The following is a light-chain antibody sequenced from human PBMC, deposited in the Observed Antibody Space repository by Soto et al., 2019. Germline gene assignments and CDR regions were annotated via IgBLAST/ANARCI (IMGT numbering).Light chain of an antibody. CDR3: MQGKNWPP. CDR1: QSLAYGDGITY. Sequence: DVVMTQSPLSLPVALGRPASISCRSSQSLAYGDGITYLNWFHQRPGQSPRRLIYKVSNRDSGVPARFSGSGSGNYFKLKISRGEAEDVGVYYCMQGKNWPPFGKGTKLESK. V-gene: IGKV2-30*01. J-gene: IGKJ2*01. CDR2: KVS.